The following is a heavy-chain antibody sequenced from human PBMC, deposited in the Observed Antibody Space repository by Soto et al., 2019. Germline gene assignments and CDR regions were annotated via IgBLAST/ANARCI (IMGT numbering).Heavy chain of an antibody. CDR3: ARGPTAVSKGAFDI. CDR1: GDSISSGAYY. CDR2: ISYSGST. D-gene: IGHD4-17*01. J-gene: IGHJ3*02. V-gene: IGHV4-31*03. Sequence: QVQLQVSGPGLVKPSQTLSLTCSVSGDSISSGAYYWSWIRQHPGEGLEWVGYISYSGSTYYNPSLPRRVSRAIDTTKPQLSLGLTSVTGADTAVYYCARGPTAVSKGAFDIWGQGTMVTVSS.